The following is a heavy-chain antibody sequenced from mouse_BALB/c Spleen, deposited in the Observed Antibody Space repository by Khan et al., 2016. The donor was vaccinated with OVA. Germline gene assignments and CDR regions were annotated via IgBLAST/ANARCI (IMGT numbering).Heavy chain of an antibody. D-gene: IGHD2-10*01. J-gene: IGHJ1*01. CDR2: FNPNNGGT. CDR3: ARREYNAYSWYIDV. V-gene: IGHV1-18*01. Sequence: EVQLQQSGPELVKPGASVKISCKTSGYTFTEYTMHWVKQSQGKSLEWIGGFNPNNGGTSYNQKFKGKATLTVDKSSSTASLELRSLKSEDAAVYYFARREYNAYSWYIDVWGAGTTVTVSS. CDR1: GYTFTEYT.